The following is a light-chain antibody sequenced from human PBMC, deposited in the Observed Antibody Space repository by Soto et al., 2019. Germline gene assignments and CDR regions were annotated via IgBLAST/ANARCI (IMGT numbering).Light chain of an antibody. CDR2: KAS. J-gene: IGKJ1*01. CDR1: QSISSW. CDR3: QHYNSYSEA. V-gene: IGKV1-5*03. Sequence: IQMTQSPSSLSASVGDRVTITCRASQSISSWLAWYQQKPGKAPKLLIYKASSLESGVPSRFSGSGSGTEFTLTISSLQPDDFATYYCQHYNSYSEAFGQGTMVDVK.